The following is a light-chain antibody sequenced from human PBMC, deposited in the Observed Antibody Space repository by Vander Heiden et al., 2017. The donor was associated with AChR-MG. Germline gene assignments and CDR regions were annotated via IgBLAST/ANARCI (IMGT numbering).Light chain of an antibody. V-gene: IGKV1-5*01. Sequence: DIQMTQSPSTLSASVGDRVTITCRASQSISSWLAWYQQKPGKAPKLLIYDASSLESGVPSRFSGSGSGTEFTLTISSLQPDDFATYYCQQYNSDSRGFTFGPGTKVDIK. CDR2: DAS. CDR1: QSISSW. CDR3: QQYNSDSRGFT. J-gene: IGKJ3*01.